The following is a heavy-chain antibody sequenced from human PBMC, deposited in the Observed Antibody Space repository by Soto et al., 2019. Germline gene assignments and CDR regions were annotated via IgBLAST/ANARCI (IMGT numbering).Heavy chain of an antibody. D-gene: IGHD2-2*01. CDR2: IIPVLGLT. CDR3: VTAYQLLEY. J-gene: IGHJ4*02. V-gene: IGHV1-69*02. CDR1: GGAFSSYT. Sequence: QVQLVQSGAEVKKPGSSVKVSCKASGGAFSSYTINWVRQAPGQGLEWMGRIIPVLGLTNYAQQFRGKVKISADTSTTTVYMELTSLRSEDSVMYYCVTAYQLLEYWGQGTPLTVSS.